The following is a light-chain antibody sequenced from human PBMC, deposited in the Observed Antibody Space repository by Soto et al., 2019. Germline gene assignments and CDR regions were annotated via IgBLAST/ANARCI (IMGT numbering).Light chain of an antibody. CDR1: QSVSSN. CDR2: GAS. CDR3: QQYSNWPRT. J-gene: IGKJ1*01. V-gene: IGKV3-15*01. Sequence: EIVMTQSPATLSMSPGERATLSCRASQSVSSNLAWFQQKPGQAPRLLIYGASTRATGIPARFSGSGSGTEFTLTISSLQSEDFAVYYCQQYSNWPRTFGHGTKVEIK.